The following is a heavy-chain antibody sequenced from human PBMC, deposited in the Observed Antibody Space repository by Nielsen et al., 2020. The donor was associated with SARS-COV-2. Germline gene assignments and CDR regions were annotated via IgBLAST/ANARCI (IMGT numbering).Heavy chain of an antibody. Sequence: SETLSLTCTVSGGSISSYYWSWIRQPPGKGLEWIGYIYYSGSTNYNPSLKSRVTISVDTSKNQFSLKLSSVTAADTAVYYCAGGGMPYYYYYYGMDVWGQGTTVTVSS. D-gene: IGHD2-2*01. CDR3: AGGGMPYYYYYYGMDV. CDR1: GGSISSYY. V-gene: IGHV4-59*12. J-gene: IGHJ6*02. CDR2: IYYSGST.